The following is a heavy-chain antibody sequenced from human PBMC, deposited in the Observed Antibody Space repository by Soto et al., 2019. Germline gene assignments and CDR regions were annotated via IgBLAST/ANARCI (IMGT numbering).Heavy chain of an antibody. Sequence: SETLSLTCAVYGGSFSGYYWSWIRQPPGKGLEWIGEINHSGSTNYNPSLKSRVTISVDTSKNQFSLKLSSVTAADTAVYYCARGQRKVRQQLVRGYFYYGKDVWGQGTTVTVSS. CDR3: ARGQRKVRQQLVRGYFYYGKDV. V-gene: IGHV4-34*01. D-gene: IGHD6-13*01. J-gene: IGHJ6*02. CDR1: GGSFSGYY. CDR2: INHSGST.